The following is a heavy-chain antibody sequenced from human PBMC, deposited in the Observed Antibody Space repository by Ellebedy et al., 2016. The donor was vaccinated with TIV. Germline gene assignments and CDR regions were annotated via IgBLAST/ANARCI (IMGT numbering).Heavy chain of an antibody. Sequence: GESLKISCAASGFNFNNNWMHWVRQAPGRGLVWVSRILIDGTTNYADSVKGRFTMSKDSAKKKLYLEMNSLRAEDTAVYYCARDGVHGMDVWGRGTTVIVSS. J-gene: IGHJ6*02. CDR1: GFNFNNNW. V-gene: IGHV3-74*01. CDR3: ARDGVHGMDV. CDR2: ILIDGTT.